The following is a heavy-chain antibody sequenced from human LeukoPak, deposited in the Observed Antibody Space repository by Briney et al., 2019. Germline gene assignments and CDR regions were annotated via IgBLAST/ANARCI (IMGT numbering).Heavy chain of an antibody. J-gene: IGHJ5*02. CDR1: GFTFDDYG. D-gene: IGHD6-19*01. Sequence: PGGSLRLSCAASGFTFDDYGMNWVRQAPGKGLEWVSAISGSGDSTYYADSVKGLFTISRDNSKNTLYLQMNRLRAEDTAVYHCAKDPYSSGPYNWFDPWGQGTLVTVS. V-gene: IGHV3-23*01. CDR3: AKDPYSSGPYNWFDP. CDR2: ISGSGDST.